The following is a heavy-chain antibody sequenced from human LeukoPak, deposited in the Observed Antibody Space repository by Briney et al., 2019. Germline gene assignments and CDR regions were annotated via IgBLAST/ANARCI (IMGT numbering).Heavy chain of an antibody. CDR3: TRGSSGRRDN. D-gene: IGHD6-19*01. V-gene: IGHV1-8*01. CDR2: MNPNSGNT. Sequence: GASVKVSCKASGYTFTSCDINGVRQATGRGLEWMGWMNPNSGNTGYGQSFQGRITMTRDITIGTAYMELSNLTSEDTAIYYCTRGSSGRRDNWGQGTLVTVSA. J-gene: IGHJ4*02. CDR1: GYTFTSCD.